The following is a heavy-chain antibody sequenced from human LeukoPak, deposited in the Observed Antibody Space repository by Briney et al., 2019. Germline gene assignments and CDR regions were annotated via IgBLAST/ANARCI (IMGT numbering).Heavy chain of an antibody. CDR3: ARRWSGRAYYDFWSGRQVLDY. CDR2: INHSGST. CDR1: GGSFSGYY. D-gene: IGHD3-3*01. J-gene: IGHJ4*02. Sequence: PSETLSLTCAVYGGSFSGYYWSWIRQPPGKGLEWIGEINHSGSTNYNPSLKSRVTISVDTSKNQFSLKLSSVTAADTAVYYCARRWSGRAYYDFWSGRQVLDYWGQGTLVTVSS. V-gene: IGHV4-34*01.